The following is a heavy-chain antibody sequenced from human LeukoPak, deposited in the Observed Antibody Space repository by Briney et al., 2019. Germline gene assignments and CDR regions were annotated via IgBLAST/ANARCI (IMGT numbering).Heavy chain of an antibody. CDR3: ARQQGDYVDY. Sequence: PSETLSLTCAVYGGSFSGYYWSWIRQPPGKGLEWIGETNHSGSTNYNPSLKSRVIISVDTSKNHFSLKLNSVTAADTAVYHCARQQGDYVDYWGQGTLVTVSS. CDR1: GGSFSGYY. J-gene: IGHJ4*02. V-gene: IGHV4-34*01. D-gene: IGHD6-13*01. CDR2: TNHSGST.